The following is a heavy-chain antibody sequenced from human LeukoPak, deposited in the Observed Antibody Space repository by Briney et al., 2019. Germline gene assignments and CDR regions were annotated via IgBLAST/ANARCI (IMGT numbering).Heavy chain of an antibody. CDR2: INPNRGGT. D-gene: IGHD4-11*01. V-gene: IGHV1-2*02. J-gene: IGHJ3*01. CDR1: VYIFTGYY. CDR3: ARDVDHDDSTGKGLVDF. Sequence: ASVEVSCKASVYIFTGYYMHWVRQAPGQGLEWMGWINPNRGGTNYAQKFQGRVTMTRDTSINTAYMELNRLTSDDTALYYCARDVDHDDSTGKGLVDFWGQGTMVTVSS.